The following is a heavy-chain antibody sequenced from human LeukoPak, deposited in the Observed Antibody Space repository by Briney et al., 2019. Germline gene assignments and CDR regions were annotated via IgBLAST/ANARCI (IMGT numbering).Heavy chain of an antibody. J-gene: IGHJ6*03. CDR3: ARGRVSSSTWYSTYYYYFYMDV. Sequence: KPSETLSLTCSVSDDSITMYYWTWIRQPPGKGLEWIGYVDHTGSTNFNPSLSGRVSISRDTSKNLFSLRLRSVTAADTAVYFCARGRVSSSTWYSTYYYYFYMDVWGKGTTVTVSS. CDR1: DDSITMYY. D-gene: IGHD4-11*01. CDR2: VDHTGST. V-gene: IGHV4-59*01.